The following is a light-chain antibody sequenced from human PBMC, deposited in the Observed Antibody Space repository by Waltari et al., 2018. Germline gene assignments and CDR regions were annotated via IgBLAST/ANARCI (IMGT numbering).Light chain of an antibody. CDR1: QNISRW. J-gene: IGKJ2*01. CDR2: KAS. CDR3: HQYNSFWGT. V-gene: IGKV1-5*03. Sequence: DIQMTQSPSTLSASVADRVTITCRASQNISRWLAWYQQTPGKAPRLLIYKASNLHSGVPSRFSGSGSETEFTLTISSLQPNDFATYYCHQYNSFWGTFGQGTKLDI.